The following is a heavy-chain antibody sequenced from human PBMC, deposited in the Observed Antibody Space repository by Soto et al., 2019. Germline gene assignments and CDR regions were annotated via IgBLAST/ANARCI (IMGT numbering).Heavy chain of an antibody. CDR2: ISSSGSTI. V-gene: IGHV3-11*01. D-gene: IGHD3-22*01. CDR3: AREIVVVITGAIDI. CDR1: GFTFSDYY. J-gene: IGHJ3*02. Sequence: GGSLRLSCAASGFTFSDYYMSWIRQAPGKGLEWVSYISSSGSTIYYADSVKGRFTISRDNAKNSLYLQMNSLRAEDTAVYYCAREIVVVITGAIDIWGQGTMVTVSS.